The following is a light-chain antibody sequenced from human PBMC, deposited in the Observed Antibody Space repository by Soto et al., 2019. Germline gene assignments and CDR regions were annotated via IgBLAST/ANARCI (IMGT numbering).Light chain of an antibody. Sequence: QSVLTQSPSASASLGASVRLTCTLSSGHSSYAIAWHQQQPEKGPRYLMKLNSDGSHSKGDVIPDRFSGSSSGAERYLTISSLQSEDEADYYCQTWGTGIRVFGGGTQLTVL. CDR1: SGHSSYA. CDR3: QTWGTGIRV. J-gene: IGLJ2*01. CDR2: LNSDGSH. V-gene: IGLV4-69*01.